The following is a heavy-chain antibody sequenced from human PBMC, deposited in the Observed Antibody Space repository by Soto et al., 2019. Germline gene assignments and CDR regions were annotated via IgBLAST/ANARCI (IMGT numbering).Heavy chain of an antibody. CDR1: GGSFSGYY. D-gene: IGHD6-13*01. CDR3: ARGYSSSWYFYYGMDV. Sequence: SETLSLTCAVYGGSFSGYYWSWIRQPPGKGLEWIGEINHSGSTNYNPSLKSRVTISVDTSKNQFSLKLSSVTAADTAVYYCARGYSSSWYFYYGMDVWGQGTTVTVSS. CDR2: INHSGST. V-gene: IGHV4-34*01. J-gene: IGHJ6*02.